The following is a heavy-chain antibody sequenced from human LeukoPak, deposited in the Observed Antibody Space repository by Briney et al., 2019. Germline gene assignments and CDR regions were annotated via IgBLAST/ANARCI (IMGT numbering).Heavy chain of an antibody. V-gene: IGHV3-23*01. D-gene: IGHD2-2*01. J-gene: IGHJ4*02. CDR2: ISGSGGST. Sequence: GGSLRLSCAASGFTFSSYAMSWVRQAPGKGLEWVSAISGSGGSTYYADSVKGRFTISRDNSKNTLYLQMNSLRAEDTAVYYCARGRYCSSTSCSNAGDYFDYWGQGTLVTVSS. CDR3: ARGRYCSSTSCSNAGDYFDY. CDR1: GFTFSSYA.